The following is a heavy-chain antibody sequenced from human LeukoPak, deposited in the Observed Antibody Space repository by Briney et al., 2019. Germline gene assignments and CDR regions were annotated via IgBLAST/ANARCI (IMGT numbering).Heavy chain of an antibody. D-gene: IGHD3-3*01. CDR2: ISYDGSNK. CDR3: ARGLQGLKLRFLEWLFDY. V-gene: IGHV3-30-3*01. Sequence: PGGSLRLSCAASGFTSSSYAMHWVRQAPGKGLEWVAVISYDGSNKYYADSVKGRFTISRDNSKNTLYLQMNSLRAEDTAVYYCARGLQGLKLRFLEWLFDYWGQGTLVTVSS. J-gene: IGHJ4*02. CDR1: GFTSSSYA.